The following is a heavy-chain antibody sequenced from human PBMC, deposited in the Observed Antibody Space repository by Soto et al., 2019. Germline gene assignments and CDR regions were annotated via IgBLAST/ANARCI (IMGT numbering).Heavy chain of an antibody. CDR1: GFSISDAYY. V-gene: IGHV4-38-2*01. J-gene: IGHJ4*02. Sequence: KTSETLSLTCAVSGFSISDAYYWGWIRQPPGKGLEWIGSVSHSGSTYYNPSLKSRVTISIDTSKNQFSLKLTSVTAADTAVYYCARALVVVINNYFDYWGQGALVTVSS. CDR3: ARALVVVINNYFDY. CDR2: VSHSGST. D-gene: IGHD3-22*01.